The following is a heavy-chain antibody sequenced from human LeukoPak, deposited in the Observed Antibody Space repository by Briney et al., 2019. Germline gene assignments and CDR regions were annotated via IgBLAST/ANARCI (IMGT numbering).Heavy chain of an antibody. CDR3: ARETIVGATTGVLDY. Sequence: PSETLSLTCTVSGGSISSGGYYWSWIRQRPGKGLEWIGYIYYSGSTYYNPSLKSRVTISADTSKNQFSLRLSSVTAADTAVYYCARETIVGATTGVLDYWGQGILVTVSS. J-gene: IGHJ4*02. CDR1: GGSISSGGYY. CDR2: IYYSGST. D-gene: IGHD1-26*01. V-gene: IGHV4-31*03.